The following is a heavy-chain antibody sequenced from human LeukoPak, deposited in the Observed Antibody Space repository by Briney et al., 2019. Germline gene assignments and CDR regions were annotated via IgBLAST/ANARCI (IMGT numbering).Heavy chain of an antibody. CDR1: GYTFTSYD. J-gene: IGHJ4*02. Sequence: ASVKLSCKASGYTFTSYDINWVRQATGQGLEWMGWMNPNSGNTGYAQKFQGRVIMTRNTSISTAYMELSSMRSEDTAVYYCARASAIRYLSDYWGQGTLVTVSS. CDR2: MNPNSGNT. D-gene: IGHD2-2*02. CDR3: ARASAIRYLSDY. V-gene: IGHV1-8*01.